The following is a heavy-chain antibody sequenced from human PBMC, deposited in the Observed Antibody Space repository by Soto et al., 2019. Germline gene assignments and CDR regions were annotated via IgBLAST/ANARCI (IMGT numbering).Heavy chain of an antibody. CDR3: ASLRANIVVVVAAAFDAFDI. CDR2: IYYSGST. CDR1: GGSISSSSYY. J-gene: IGHJ3*02. Sequence: SETLSLTCTVSGGSISSSSYYWGWIRQPPGKGLEWIGSIYYSGSTYYNPSLKSRATISVDTSKNQFSLKLSSVTAADTAVYYCASLRANIVVVVAAAFDAFDIWGQGTMVTVSS. V-gene: IGHV4-39*01. D-gene: IGHD2-15*01.